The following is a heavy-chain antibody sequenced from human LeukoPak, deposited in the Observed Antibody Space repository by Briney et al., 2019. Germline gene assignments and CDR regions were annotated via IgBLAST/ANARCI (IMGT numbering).Heavy chain of an antibody. CDR2: IIPIFGTA. J-gene: IGHJ4*02. V-gene: IGHV1-69*05. CDR1: GGTFSSYA. Sequence: ASVKVSCKASGGTFSSYAIGWVRQAPGQGLEWMGGIIPIFGTANYAQKFQGRVTITTDESTSTAYMELSGLRSEDTAVYYCARAGDSYYFDYWGQGTLVTVSS. CDR3: ARAGDSYYFDY. D-gene: IGHD3-16*01.